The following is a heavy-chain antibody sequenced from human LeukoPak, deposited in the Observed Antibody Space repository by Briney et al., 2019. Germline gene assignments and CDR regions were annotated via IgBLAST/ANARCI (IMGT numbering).Heavy chain of an antibody. D-gene: IGHD3-22*01. J-gene: IGHJ6*02. CDR3: AKDLDDSGGYSLGPYYYYGMDV. CDR2: ISGSGGST. V-gene: IGHV3-23*01. CDR1: GFTFSSYA. Sequence: GGSLRLSCAASGFTFSSYAMSWVRQAPGKGLEWVSAISGSGGSTYYADSVKGRFTISRDNSKNTLYLQMNSLRAEDTAVYYCAKDLDDSGGYSLGPYYYYGMDVWGQGTTVTVSS.